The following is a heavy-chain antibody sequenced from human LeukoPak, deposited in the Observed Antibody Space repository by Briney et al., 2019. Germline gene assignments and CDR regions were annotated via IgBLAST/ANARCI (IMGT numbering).Heavy chain of an antibody. CDR2: ISAYNGNT. CDR3: ARDYSAYYDFWSGYYPNTHFDY. Sequence: ASVKVSCKASGYTFTSYGISWVRQAPGQGLEWMGWISAYNGNTNYAQKLQGRVTMTTDTSTSTAYMELRSLRSDDTAVYYCARDYSAYYDFWSGYYPNTHFDYWGQGTLVTVSS. CDR1: GYTFTSYG. D-gene: IGHD3-3*01. J-gene: IGHJ4*02. V-gene: IGHV1-18*01.